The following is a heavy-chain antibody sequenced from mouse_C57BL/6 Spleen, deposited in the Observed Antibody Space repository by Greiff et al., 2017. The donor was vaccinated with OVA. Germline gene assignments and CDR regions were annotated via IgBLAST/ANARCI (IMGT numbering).Heavy chain of an antibody. CDR3: ARSLWHYGSSWYFDV. CDR2: IYPGSGST. Sequence: QVQLQQPGAELVKPGASVKMSCKASGYTFTSYWITWVKQRPGQGLEWIGDIYPGSGSTNYNEKFKSKTTLTVDTSSSTAYMQLSSLTSEDSAVYYCARSLWHYGSSWYFDVWGTGTTVTVSS. J-gene: IGHJ1*03. V-gene: IGHV1-55*01. D-gene: IGHD1-1*01. CDR1: GYTFTSYW.